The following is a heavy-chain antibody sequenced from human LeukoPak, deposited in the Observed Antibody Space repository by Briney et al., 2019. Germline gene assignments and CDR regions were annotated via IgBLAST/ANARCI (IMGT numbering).Heavy chain of an antibody. J-gene: IGHJ5*02. CDR1: GGSISSGGYY. Sequence: PSQTLSLTCTVSGGSISSGGYYWSWIRQHPGKGLEWIGYIYYSGSTYYNPSLKSRVTISVDTSKDQFSLKLSSVTAADTAVYYCARVRIAAAGTFGWFDPWGQGTLVTVSS. V-gene: IGHV4-31*03. D-gene: IGHD6-13*01. CDR2: IYYSGST. CDR3: ARVRIAAAGTFGWFDP.